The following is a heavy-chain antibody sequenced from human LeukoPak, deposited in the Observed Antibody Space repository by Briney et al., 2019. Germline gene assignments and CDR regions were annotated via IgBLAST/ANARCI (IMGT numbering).Heavy chain of an antibody. CDR2: IYHSGST. CDR3: ARGKRWFDP. CDR1: GYSISSGYY. V-gene: IGHV4-38-2*02. Sequence: SETLSLTCTVSGYSISSGYYWGWIRQPPGKGLEWIGSIYHSGSTYYNPSLKSRVTTSVDTSKNQFSLKLSSVTAADTAVYYCARGKRWFDPWGQGTLVTVSS. J-gene: IGHJ5*02.